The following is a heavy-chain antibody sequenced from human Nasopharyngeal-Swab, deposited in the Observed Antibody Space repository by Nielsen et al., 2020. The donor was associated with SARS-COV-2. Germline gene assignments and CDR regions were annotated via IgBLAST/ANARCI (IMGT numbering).Heavy chain of an antibody. CDR1: GYTFTSYA. CDR2: INAGNGNT. D-gene: IGHD3-22*01. CDR3: AISSGYYMALYYYYGMDV. V-gene: IGHV1-3*01. J-gene: IGHJ6*02. Sequence: ASVKVSCKASGYTFTSYAMHWVRQAPGQRPEWMGWINAGNGNTKYSQKFQGRVTITRDTSASTACMELSSLRSEDTAVYYCAISSGYYMALYYYYGMDVWGQGTTVTVSS.